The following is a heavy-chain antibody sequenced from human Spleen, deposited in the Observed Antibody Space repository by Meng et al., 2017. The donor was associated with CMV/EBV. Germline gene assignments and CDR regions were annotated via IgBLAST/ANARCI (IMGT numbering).Heavy chain of an antibody. Sequence: ASVKVSCKASGYRFTDHYFHWVRQATGQGLEWMGWMNPNSGNTGYVQKFQGRVTMTRNTSISTAYMELSSLRSEDTAVYYCARGADIVLVPTTTDAFDIWGQGTMVTVSS. J-gene: IGHJ3*02. CDR3: ARGADIVLVPTTTDAFDI. V-gene: IGHV1-8*02. CDR1: GYRFTDHY. D-gene: IGHD2-2*01. CDR2: MNPNSGNT.